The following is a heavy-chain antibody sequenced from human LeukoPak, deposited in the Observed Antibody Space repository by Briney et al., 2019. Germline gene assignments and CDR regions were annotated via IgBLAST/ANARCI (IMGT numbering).Heavy chain of an antibody. Sequence: ASVKVSCKASGGTFSSYAISWVRQAPGQGLEWMGWINPNSGGTNYAQKFQGWVTMTRDTSISTAYMELSRLRSDDTAVYYCARETSLDTAIFDYWGQGTLVTVSS. CDR1: GGTFSSYA. D-gene: IGHD5-18*01. V-gene: IGHV1-2*04. J-gene: IGHJ4*02. CDR2: INPNSGGT. CDR3: ARETSLDTAIFDY.